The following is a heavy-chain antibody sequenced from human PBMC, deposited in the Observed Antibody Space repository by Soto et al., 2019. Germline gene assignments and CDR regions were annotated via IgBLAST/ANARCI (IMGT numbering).Heavy chain of an antibody. Sequence: QLQLQESGPGLVKPSETLSLTCTVSGGSISSSSYYWGWIRQPPGKGLEWIGSIFYSGSTYYNPSLKSRVTISLDTSKTQFSLKLSSVTAADTAVYYCARHLTYCSAGSCYSDFPYYGMDVWGQGTTVTVSS. CDR1: GGSISSSSYY. D-gene: IGHD2-15*01. CDR2: IFYSGST. CDR3: ARHLTYCSAGSCYSDFPYYGMDV. V-gene: IGHV4-39*01. J-gene: IGHJ6*02.